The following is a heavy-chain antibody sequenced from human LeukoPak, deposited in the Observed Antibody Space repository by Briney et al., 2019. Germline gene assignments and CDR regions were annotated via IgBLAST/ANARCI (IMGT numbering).Heavy chain of an antibody. CDR3: ARETDIVLMVYAGPVDY. V-gene: IGHV3-21*01. Sequence: AGGSLRLSCAASGFTISSHAMAWVRQAPGKGLEWVSSISSSSSYIYYADSVKGRFTISRDNAKNSLYLQMNSLRAEDTAVYYCARETDIVLMVYAGPVDYWGQGTLVTVSS. CDR1: GFTISSHA. J-gene: IGHJ4*02. CDR2: ISSSSSYI. D-gene: IGHD2-8*01.